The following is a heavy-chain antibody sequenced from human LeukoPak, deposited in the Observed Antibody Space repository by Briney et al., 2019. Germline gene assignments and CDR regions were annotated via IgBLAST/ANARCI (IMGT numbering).Heavy chain of an antibody. CDR3: ARADRLHGGPSLMGP. J-gene: IGHJ5*02. CDR2: INPNSGGT. V-gene: IGHV1-2*02. D-gene: IGHD3-16*01. CDR1: GYSFTDYY. Sequence: GASVKVSCKTSGYSFTDYYMHWVRQAPGQGLEWMGWINPNSGGTSSAQKFQGRVTMTRDTSITTVYMEVSWLTSDDTAIYYCARADRLHGGPSLMGPWGQGTLVTVSS.